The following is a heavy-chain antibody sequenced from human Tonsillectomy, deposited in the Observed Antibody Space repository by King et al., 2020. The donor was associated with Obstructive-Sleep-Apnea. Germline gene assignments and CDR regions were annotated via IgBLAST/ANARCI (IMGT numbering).Heavy chain of an antibody. CDR2: IKSKTDGGTT. V-gene: IGHV3-15*01. D-gene: IGHD2-2*01. Sequence: VQLVESGGGLVKPGGSLMLSCAASGFTFSNAWMSWVRQAPGKGLEWVGRIKSKTDGGTTDYAAPVKGRFTISRDDSKNTLDLQRNSLKTEETAVYYCTTGVALIVVVPAAPYGMDVWGQGTTVTVSS. J-gene: IGHJ6*02. CDR1: GFTFSNAW. CDR3: TTGVALIVVVPAAPYGMDV.